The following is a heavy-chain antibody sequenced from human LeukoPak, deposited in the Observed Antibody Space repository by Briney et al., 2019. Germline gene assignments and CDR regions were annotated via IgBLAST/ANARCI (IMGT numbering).Heavy chain of an antibody. CDR3: ARGHTVTDDAFEN. J-gene: IGHJ3*02. CDR2: IYTSGTT. CDR1: GGSISSGSFY. V-gene: IGHV4-61*02. Sequence: SETLSLTCAVSGGSISSGSFYWSWIRQPAGKGLEWIGRIYTSGTTNYNPSLRSRVTISINTSENQFSLNLSSVTAADTAMYYCARGHTVTDDAFENWGQRTMVIVSS. D-gene: IGHD4-17*01.